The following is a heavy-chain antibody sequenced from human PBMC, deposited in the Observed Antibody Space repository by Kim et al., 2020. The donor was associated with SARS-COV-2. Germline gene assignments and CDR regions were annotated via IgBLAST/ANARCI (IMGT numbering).Heavy chain of an antibody. CDR3: ARDREYYDILTGYSNDAFDI. CDR2: INTNTGNP. J-gene: IGHJ3*02. CDR1: GYTFTSYA. D-gene: IGHD3-9*01. Sequence: ASVKVSCKASGYTFTSYAMNWVRQAPGQGLEWMGWINTNTGNPTYAQGFTGRFVFSLDTSVSTAYLQISSLKAEDTAVYYCARDREYYDILTGYSNDAFDIWGQGTMVTVSS. V-gene: IGHV7-4-1*02.